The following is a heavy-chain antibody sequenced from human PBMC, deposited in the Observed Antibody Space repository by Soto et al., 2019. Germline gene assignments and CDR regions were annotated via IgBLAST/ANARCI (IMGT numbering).Heavy chain of an antibody. CDR2: ISSSGSTI. CDR1: GFTFSSYE. Sequence: EVQLVESGGGLVQPGGSLRLSCAASGFTFSSYEMNWVRQAPGKGLEWVSYISSSGSTIYYADSVKGRFTISRDNAKNLLLQLMNRMGDDDTAVYYGAGSLPGGGDSSSLVEWCYYYYGMDVWGQGTTVTVSS. CDR3: AGSLPGGGDSSSLVEWCYYYYGMDV. J-gene: IGHJ6*02. V-gene: IGHV3-48*03. D-gene: IGHD6-6*01.